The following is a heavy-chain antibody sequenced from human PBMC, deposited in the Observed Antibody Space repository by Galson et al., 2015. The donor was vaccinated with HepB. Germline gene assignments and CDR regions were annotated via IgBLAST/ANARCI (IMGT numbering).Heavy chain of an antibody. J-gene: IGHJ4*02. D-gene: IGHD1-7*01. CDR1: GFTVSSNY. V-gene: IGHV3-53*04. CDR2: IYSGGST. CDR3: ARVTRITGTTLASVGRNYYFDY. Sequence: SLRLSCAASGFTVSSNYMSWVRPAPGQGLEWVSVIYSGGSTYYADSVKGRFTISRHNSKNTLYLQMNSLRAEDTAVYYCARVTRITGTTLASVGRNYYFDYWGQGTLVTVSS.